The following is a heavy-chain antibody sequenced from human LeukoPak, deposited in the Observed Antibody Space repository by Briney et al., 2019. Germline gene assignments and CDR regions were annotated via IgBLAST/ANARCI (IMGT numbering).Heavy chain of an antibody. J-gene: IGHJ4*02. CDR1: GGSVSGYY. CDR2: IYYSGST. V-gene: IGHV4-59*02. Sequence: SETLSLTCLVSGGSVSGYYWSWVRQPPGKGLEWIGYIYYSGSTIYNPSLKSRVTISIDMSKNQFSLKLTSVTAADTAVYYCAREHDGSGLWGQGTLVTVSS. CDR3: AREHDGSGL. D-gene: IGHD3-22*01.